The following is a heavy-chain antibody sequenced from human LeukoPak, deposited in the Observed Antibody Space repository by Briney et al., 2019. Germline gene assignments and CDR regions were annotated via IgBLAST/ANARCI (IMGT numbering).Heavy chain of an antibody. J-gene: IGHJ4*02. CDR3: ARDLSGNYYFDY. CDR1: GFTFGSYA. D-gene: IGHD1-26*01. V-gene: IGHV3-30-3*01. Sequence: PGRSLRLSCAASGFTFGSYAMHWVRQAPGNGLEWVALISYDGSNKYYADSVKGRFTISRDNSKNTLYLQMNSLRPEDTAVYCCARDLSGNYYFDYWGQGTLVTVSS. CDR2: ISYDGSNK.